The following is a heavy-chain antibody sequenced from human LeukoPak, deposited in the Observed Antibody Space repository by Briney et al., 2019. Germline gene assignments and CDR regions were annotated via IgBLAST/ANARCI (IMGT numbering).Heavy chain of an antibody. CDR3: ARGSPSSTIYSYMDV. CDR2: INDNGRG. D-gene: IGHD5-24*01. Sequence: SETLSLICTVSGDSISRYFWSWIRQTPGKRLDWIGRINDNGRGEYNPSLKSRVTISLDKSDNQFSLNLTSVTAADTAVYFCARGSPSSTIYSYMDVWGKGTTVTVSS. V-gene: IGHV4-4*07. CDR1: GDSISRYF. J-gene: IGHJ6*03.